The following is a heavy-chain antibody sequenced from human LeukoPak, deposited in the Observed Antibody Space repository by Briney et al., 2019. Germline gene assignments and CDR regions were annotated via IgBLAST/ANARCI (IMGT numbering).Heavy chain of an antibody. Sequence: GGSLRLSCAASGFTFSSYGMHWVRQAPGKGLEWVAVISYDGSNKYCADSVKGRFTISRDNSKNTLYLQMNSLRAEDTAVYYCAKGGTSRGTQRGYYFDYWGQGTLVTVSS. CDR2: ISYDGSNK. V-gene: IGHV3-30*18. CDR3: AKGGTSRGTQRGYYFDY. J-gene: IGHJ4*02. D-gene: IGHD3-10*01. CDR1: GFTFSSYG.